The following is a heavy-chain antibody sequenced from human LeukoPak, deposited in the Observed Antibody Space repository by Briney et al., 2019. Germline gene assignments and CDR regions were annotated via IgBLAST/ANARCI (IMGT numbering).Heavy chain of an antibody. CDR1: GFTFSTYW. CDR3: VGGTGWRLDS. V-gene: IGHV3-7*05. Sequence: PGESLRLSCAASGFTFSTYWMNWVRQAPGKGLEWVAIIKQDGSEEFYVDSVKGRFIISRDNAKNSLYLQMNRLRVEDTAVYYCVGGTGWRLDSWGQGTLVTVSS. D-gene: IGHD6-19*01. J-gene: IGHJ1*01. CDR2: IKQDGSEE.